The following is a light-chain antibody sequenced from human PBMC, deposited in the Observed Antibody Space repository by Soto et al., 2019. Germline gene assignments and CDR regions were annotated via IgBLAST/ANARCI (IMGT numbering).Light chain of an antibody. CDR2: GAS. J-gene: IGKJ5*01. V-gene: IGKV1-9*01. Sequence: IQLTQPPSSLSASVGDRVTITCRASQGISSYLAWYQQKPGKAPKLLIYGASTLEGGVPFRFSGSGSGTDFTLIISSVQPEDFATYYCQQLNTYPITFGQGTRLEIK. CDR3: QQLNTYPIT. CDR1: QGISSY.